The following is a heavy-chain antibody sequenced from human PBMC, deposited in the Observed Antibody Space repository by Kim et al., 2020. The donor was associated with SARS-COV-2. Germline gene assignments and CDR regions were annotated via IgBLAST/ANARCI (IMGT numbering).Heavy chain of an antibody. V-gene: IGHV4-59*13. D-gene: IGHD5-18*01. Sequence: SETLSLTCTVSGGSISTYYWSWIRQPPGKGLEWIGYIYYSGSSNYNPSLKSRVTISVYTSKNQISLKLNSVTAADTAVYYCAREGGRGYTYGAEFDYWGQGTLVTVSS. CDR1: GGSISTYY. CDR2: IYYSGSS. J-gene: IGHJ4*02. CDR3: AREGGRGYTYGAEFDY.